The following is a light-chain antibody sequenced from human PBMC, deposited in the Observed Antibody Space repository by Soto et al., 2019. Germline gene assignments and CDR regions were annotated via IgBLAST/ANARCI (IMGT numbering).Light chain of an antibody. CDR3: CSYAGSYTFYV. J-gene: IGLJ1*01. Sequence: QSVLTQPRSVSGSPGQSVTISCTGTSGDVGGYNYVSWYQQHPGKAPKLMIYDVSKRPSGVPDRFSGSKSGNTASLTISGLQAEDEADYYCCSYAGSYTFYVFGTGTKLTVL. CDR2: DVS. V-gene: IGLV2-11*01. CDR1: SGDVGGYNY.